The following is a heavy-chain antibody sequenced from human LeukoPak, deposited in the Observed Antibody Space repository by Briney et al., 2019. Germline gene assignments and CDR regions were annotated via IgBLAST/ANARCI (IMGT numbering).Heavy chain of an antibody. CDR1: GYTFTSYG. V-gene: IGHV1-18*01. CDR3: ARPILTGHFDY. Sequence: GASVKVSCKASGYTFTSYGISWVRRAPGQGLEWMGWISAYSGNTNYAQKLQGRVTMTTDTSTSTAYMDLRSLRSDDTAVYYCARPILTGHFDYWGQGTLVTVSS. CDR2: ISAYSGNT. D-gene: IGHD3-9*01. J-gene: IGHJ4*02.